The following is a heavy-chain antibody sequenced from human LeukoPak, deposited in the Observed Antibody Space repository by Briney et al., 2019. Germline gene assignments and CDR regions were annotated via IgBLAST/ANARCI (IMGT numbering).Heavy chain of an antibody. CDR1: GFTFSSYS. V-gene: IGHV3-21*01. CDR3: ARGDRDLYCSSTSCYPVL. J-gene: IGHJ4*02. Sequence: PGGSLRLSCVASGFTFSSYSMNWVRQAPGKGLEWVSSISSSSSYIYYADSGKGRFTISRDNAKSSLYLQMNSLRAEDTAVYYCARGDRDLYCSSTSCYPVLGGQGTLVTVSS. CDR2: ISSSSSYI. D-gene: IGHD2-2*01.